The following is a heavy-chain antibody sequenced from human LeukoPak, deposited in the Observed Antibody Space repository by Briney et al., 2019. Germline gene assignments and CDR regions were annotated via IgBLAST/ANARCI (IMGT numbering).Heavy chain of an antibody. CDR2: ISGSGDST. J-gene: IGHJ3*02. V-gene: IGHV3-23*01. CDR3: AKDYYDSSGYYHYDAFDI. CDR1: GFPFASYA. D-gene: IGHD3-22*01. Sequence: GGSLRLSCAASGFPFASYAMSRVRQAPGKGLEWVSTISGSGDSTYYADSVKGRLTISRDNSKNTMYLQMNSLRAEDTAVYYCAKDYYDSSGYYHYDAFDIWGQGTMVTVSS.